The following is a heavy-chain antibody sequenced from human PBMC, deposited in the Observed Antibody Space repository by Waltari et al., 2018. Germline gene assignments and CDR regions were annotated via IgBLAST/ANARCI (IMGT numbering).Heavy chain of an antibody. J-gene: IGHJ4*02. Sequence: QVQLQESGPGLVKPSETLSLTCTVSGGSISSYYWSWIRQPPGKGLEWIGYIYYSGSTNYNPSLKSRVTISVDTSKNQFSLKLSSVTAADTAVYYCAREWRQQTHYFDYWGQGTLVTVSS. CDR2: IYYSGST. CDR3: AREWRQQTHYFDY. D-gene: IGHD6-13*01. CDR1: GGSISSYY. V-gene: IGHV4-59*12.